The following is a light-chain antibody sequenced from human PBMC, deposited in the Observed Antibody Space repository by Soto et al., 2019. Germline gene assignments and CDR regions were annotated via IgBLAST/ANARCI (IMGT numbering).Light chain of an antibody. J-gene: IGKJ5*01. Sequence: DIQMTQSPSSLSASGGDRFTVTRLTSQNIYIYLNWYQXKKGKAXKXIIYAASSVQSGVPLRFSVTVSGTDLTITISRLKPEDGATYYGEQTYSTPVTFGQGTRLEIK. V-gene: IGKV1-39*01. CDR3: EQTYSTPVT. CDR1: QNIYIY. CDR2: AAS.